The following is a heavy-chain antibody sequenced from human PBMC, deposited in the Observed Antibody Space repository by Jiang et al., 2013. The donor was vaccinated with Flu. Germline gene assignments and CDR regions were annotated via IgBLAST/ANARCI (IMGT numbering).Heavy chain of an antibody. V-gene: IGHV1-18*01. J-gene: IGHJ6*02. CDR2: ISTYKGNT. CDR3: ARTKTTVTTNALDV. D-gene: IGHD4-17*01. Sequence: RQAPGQGLEWMGWISTYKGNTNYAQNLHGRVTMTTDRSTSTAYMELTGLRSDDTAVYYCARTKTTVTTNALDVWGQGTTVT.